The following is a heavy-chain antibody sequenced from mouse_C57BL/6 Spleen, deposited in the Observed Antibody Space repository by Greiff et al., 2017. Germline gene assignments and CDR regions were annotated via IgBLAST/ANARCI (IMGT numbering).Heavy chain of an antibody. CDR1: GYTFTSYW. CDR3: ARGGFWGSLDY. CDR2: IDPSDSYT. D-gene: IGHD1-1*02. Sequence: QVQLKQPGAELVMPGASVKLSCKASGYTFTSYWMHWVKQRPGQGLEWIGEIDPSDSYTNYNQKFKGKSTLTVDKSSSTAYMQLSSLTSEDSAVYYCARGGFWGSLDYWGQGTTLTVYS. V-gene: IGHV1-69*01. J-gene: IGHJ2*01.